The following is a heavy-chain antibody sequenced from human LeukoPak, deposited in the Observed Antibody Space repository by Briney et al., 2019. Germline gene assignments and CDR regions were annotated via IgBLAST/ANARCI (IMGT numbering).Heavy chain of an antibody. V-gene: IGHV4-4*02. CDR3: ARHPEYSSSPYAFDI. J-gene: IGHJ3*02. CDR2: IYHSGST. CDR1: GGSISSSNW. D-gene: IGHD6-13*01. Sequence: SGTLSLTCAVSGGSISSSNWWSWVRQPPGKGLEWIGEIYHSGSTNYNPSLKSRVTISVDTSKNQFSLKLSSVTAADTAVYYCARHPEYSSSPYAFDIWGQGTMVTVSS.